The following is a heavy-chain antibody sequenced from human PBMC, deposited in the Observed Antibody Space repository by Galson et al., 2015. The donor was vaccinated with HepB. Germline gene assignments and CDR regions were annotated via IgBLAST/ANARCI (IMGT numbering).Heavy chain of an antibody. CDR3: ARHEKTGVAPGY. Sequence: SVKVSCKASGYTFTGYYMHWVRQAPGQGLEWMGWINPNSGGTNYAQKFQGRVTISVDTSKNQFSLKLSSVTAADTAVYYCARHEKTGVAPGYWGQGTLVTVSS. CDR1: GYTFTGYY. J-gene: IGHJ4*02. CDR2: INPNSGGT. D-gene: IGHD2-21*01. V-gene: IGHV1-2*02.